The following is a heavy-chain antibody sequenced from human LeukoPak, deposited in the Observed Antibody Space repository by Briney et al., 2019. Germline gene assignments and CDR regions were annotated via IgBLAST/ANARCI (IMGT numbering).Heavy chain of an antibody. CDR2: IIPIFGTA. J-gene: IGHJ5*02. CDR3: ARAPLTIYDYVWGSYRYFWFDP. CDR1: GGTFSSYA. D-gene: IGHD3-16*02. V-gene: IGHV1-69*13. Sequence: ASVKVSCKASGGTFSSYAISWVRQAPGQGLEWMGGIIPIFGTANYAQKFQGRVTITADESTSTAYMELSSLRSEDTAVYYCARAPLTIYDYVWGSYRYFWFDPWGQGTLVTVSS.